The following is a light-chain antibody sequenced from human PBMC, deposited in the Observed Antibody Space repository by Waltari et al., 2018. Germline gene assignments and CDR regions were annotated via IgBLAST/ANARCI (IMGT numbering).Light chain of an antibody. CDR2: TAS. V-gene: IGKV1-39*01. J-gene: IGKJ1*01. CDR3: QQSYSTPRT. CDR1: QSISGY. Sequence: DIQMTQSPSSLSASVGDRVTITCRASQSISGYLNWYQQKPGKAPNLLIYTASTLQSGVPSRFSGSGSGTDFTLTISRLQPEDFATYYCQQSYSTPRTFVQGTKVEIK.